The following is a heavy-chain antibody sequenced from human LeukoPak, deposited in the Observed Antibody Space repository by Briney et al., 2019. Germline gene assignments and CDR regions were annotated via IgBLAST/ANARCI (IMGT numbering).Heavy chain of an antibody. CDR1: GYTFTNYD. D-gene: IGHD3-9*01. J-gene: IGHJ4*02. V-gene: IGHV1-18*01. Sequence: ASVKVSCKASGYTFTNYDINWVRQAPGQGLEWMGWISAYNGNTNYAQKLQGRVTMTTDTSTSTAYMELRSLRSDDTAVYYCARDRDYDILTAEDYWGQGTLVTVSS. CDR3: ARDRDYDILTAEDY. CDR2: ISAYNGNT.